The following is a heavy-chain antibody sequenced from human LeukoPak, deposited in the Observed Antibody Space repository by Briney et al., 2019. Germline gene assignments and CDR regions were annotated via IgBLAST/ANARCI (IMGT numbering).Heavy chain of an antibody. V-gene: IGHV3-30*18. CDR2: ISYDGSNK. CDR1: GFTFSSYG. CDR3: AKLVY. J-gene: IGHJ4*02. Sequence: GGSLRLSCAASGFTFSSYGMHWVRQAPGKGLEWVAVISYDGSNKYYADYVKGRFTISRDNSKNTLYLQMNSLRAEDTAVYYCAKLVYWGQGTLVTVSS.